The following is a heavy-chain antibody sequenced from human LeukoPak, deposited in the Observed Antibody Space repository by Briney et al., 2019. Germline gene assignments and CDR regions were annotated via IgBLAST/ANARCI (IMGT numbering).Heavy chain of an antibody. D-gene: IGHD6-13*01. Sequence: PGGSLRLSCAASGFTVSSNYMRWVRQAPGKGLEGVSVIYSGGSTYYADSVKGRFTISRHNSKNTLYLQMNSLRAEDTAVYYCASTLYSSGWSTFDYWGQGTLVTVSS. CDR2: IYSGGST. V-gene: IGHV3-53*04. CDR3: ASTLYSSGWSTFDY. CDR1: GFTVSSNY. J-gene: IGHJ4*02.